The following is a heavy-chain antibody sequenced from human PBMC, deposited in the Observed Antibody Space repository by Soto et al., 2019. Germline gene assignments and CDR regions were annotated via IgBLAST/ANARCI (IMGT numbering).Heavy chain of an antibody. Sequence: QVQLVQSGAEVKKPGASVKVSCKASGYTFTSYDINWVRQATGQGLEWMGWMNPNSGNTGYAQNFQGRVTMTRNTSISTAYMELSSLRSEDTAVYYCARVKSYDILTGYSTWFDPWGQGTLVTVSS. CDR1: GYTFTSYD. D-gene: IGHD3-9*01. V-gene: IGHV1-8*01. CDR2: MNPNSGNT. CDR3: ARVKSYDILTGYSTWFDP. J-gene: IGHJ5*02.